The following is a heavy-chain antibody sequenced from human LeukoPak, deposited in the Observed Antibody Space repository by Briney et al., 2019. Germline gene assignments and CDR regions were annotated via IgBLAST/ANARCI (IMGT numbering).Heavy chain of an antibody. D-gene: IGHD3-22*01. CDR2: ISYDGSNK. CDR3: ARDPYDSSGYSARPAGMDV. V-gene: IGHV3-30*14. CDR1: GFTFSSYA. Sequence: GRSLRLSCAASGFTFSSYAMHWIRQAPGKGLKLVAVISYDGSNKYYQDSVKGRFTSSRDNSTHTLYLQMNSLRAEDTAVYYCARDPYDSSGYSARPAGMDVWGQGTTVTVSS. J-gene: IGHJ6*02.